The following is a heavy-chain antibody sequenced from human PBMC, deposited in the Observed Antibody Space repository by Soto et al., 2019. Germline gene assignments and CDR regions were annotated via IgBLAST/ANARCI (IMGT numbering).Heavy chain of an antibody. D-gene: IGHD1-26*01. CDR3: ARGEQYSGRIFDY. CDR1: GDSVSSNSAA. V-gene: IGHV6-1*01. J-gene: IGHJ4*02. Sequence: QVQLQQSGPGLVKPSQTLSVTCVISGDSVSSNSAAWNWIRQSPSRGLEWLGRTYYRSKWYSDYAASGESRITVNPDTSKTHFSLQLNSVTPEDTAVYYCARGEQYSGRIFDYWGQGTLVTVSS. CDR2: TYYRSKWYS.